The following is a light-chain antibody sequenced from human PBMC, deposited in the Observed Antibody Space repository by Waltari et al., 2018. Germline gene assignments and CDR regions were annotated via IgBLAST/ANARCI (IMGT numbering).Light chain of an antibody. CDR1: ESVLYTSNNKNY. J-gene: IGKJ1*01. CDR3: QQYFSSPQT. V-gene: IGKV4-1*01. CDR2: WAS. Sequence: DIVMTQSPDSLAVSLGARATISCKSSESVLYTSNNKNYLAWYQQKAGQPPKLLIYWASTRESGVPDRFSGSGSETDFTLTISSLQAEDVAVYYCQQYFSSPQTFGQGTKVEIK.